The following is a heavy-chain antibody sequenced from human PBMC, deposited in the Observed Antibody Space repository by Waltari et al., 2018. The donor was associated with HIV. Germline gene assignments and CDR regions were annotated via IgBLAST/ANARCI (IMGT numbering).Heavy chain of an antibody. Sequence: QVQLQQWGTGLVKASQTVSLTCAVYRGSFPGYYWSWIRQPPGKGLEWIGEINHSGSTICNPSLKSRVTISVDTSKNQFSLKLSSVTAADTAVYYCARPQGTGWFDPWGLGTLVTV. D-gene: IGHD3-10*01. CDR2: INHSGST. V-gene: IGHV4-34*01. CDR1: RGSFPGYY. J-gene: IGHJ5*02. CDR3: ARPQGTGWFDP.